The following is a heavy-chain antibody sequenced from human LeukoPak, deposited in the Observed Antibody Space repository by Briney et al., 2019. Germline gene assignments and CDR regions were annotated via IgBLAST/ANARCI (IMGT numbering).Heavy chain of an antibody. CDR2: IIPIFGTA. Sequence: GASVKVSCKASGGTFSSYAISWVRQAPGQGLEWMGGIIPIFGTANYAQKFQGRVTITADESTSTAYMELSSLRSEDTAVYYCARERHVCSRTSCYEDYFDYWGQGTLVTVSS. J-gene: IGHJ4*02. CDR3: ARERHVCSRTSCYEDYFDY. D-gene: IGHD2-2*01. CDR1: GGTFSSYA. V-gene: IGHV1-69*13.